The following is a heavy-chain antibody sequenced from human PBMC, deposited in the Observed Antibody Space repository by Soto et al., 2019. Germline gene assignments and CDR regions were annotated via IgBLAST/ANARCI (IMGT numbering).Heavy chain of an antibody. Sequence: SETLSLTRAVSVGSISGGVYSFSWFRQPPRNGHKWSCYIYHRGSTYSTPTLKSRVTLSVDRSKNEFSLKLSSVTAAETSVYYCARGLYRYAGGPIGPYYFDYWGQGTLVT. CDR3: ARGLYRYAGGPIGPYYFDY. CDR1: VGSISGGVYS. J-gene: IGHJ4*02. CDR2: IYHRGST. D-gene: IGHD5-18*01. V-gene: IGHV4-30-2*01.